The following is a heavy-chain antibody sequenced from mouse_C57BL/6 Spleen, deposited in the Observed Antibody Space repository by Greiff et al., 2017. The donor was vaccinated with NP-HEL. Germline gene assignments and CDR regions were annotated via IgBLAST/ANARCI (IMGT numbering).Heavy chain of an antibody. CDR2: IWSGGST. CDR1: GFSLTSYG. D-gene: IGHD2-3*01. Sequence: QVQLKESGPGLVQPSQSLSITCTVSGFSLTSYGVHWVRQSPGKGLEWLGVIWSGGSTDYNAAFISRLSISKDNSKSQVFFKMNSLQADDTAIYYCARDGYYFDWYFDVWGTGTTVTVSS. J-gene: IGHJ1*03. CDR3: ARDGYYFDWYFDV. V-gene: IGHV2-2*01.